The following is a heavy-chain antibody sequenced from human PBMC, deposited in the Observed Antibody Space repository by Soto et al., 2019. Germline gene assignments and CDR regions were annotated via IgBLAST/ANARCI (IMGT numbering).Heavy chain of an antibody. CDR1: GFTVSSNY. D-gene: IGHD3-9*01. J-gene: IGHJ4*02. CDR3: ARDILTFSTFDY. V-gene: IGHV3-66*01. CDR2: IYSGGST. Sequence: SLRLSCAASGFTVSSNYMSWVRQAPGKGLEWVSVIYSGGSTYYADSVKGRFTISRDNSKNTLYLQMNSLRAEDTAVYYCARDILTFSTFDYWGQGTLFTVSS.